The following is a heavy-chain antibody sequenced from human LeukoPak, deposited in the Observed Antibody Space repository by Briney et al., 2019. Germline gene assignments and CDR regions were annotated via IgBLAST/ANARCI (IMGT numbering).Heavy chain of an antibody. CDR1: GGSISSSSYG. V-gene: IGHV4-39*01. CDR2: IYYSGST. Sequence: SETLSLACTVSGGSISSSSYGWGWIRQHPGKGLEWIGSIYYSGSTYYNPSLKSRVTISVDTSKNQFSLKLSSVTAADTAVYYCARHVVVPAASFFYFDYWGQGTLVTVSS. J-gene: IGHJ4*02. CDR3: ARHVVVPAASFFYFDY. D-gene: IGHD2-2*01.